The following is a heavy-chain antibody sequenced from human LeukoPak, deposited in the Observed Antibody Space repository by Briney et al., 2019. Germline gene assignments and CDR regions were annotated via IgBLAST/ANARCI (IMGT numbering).Heavy chain of an antibody. D-gene: IGHD2-2*01. V-gene: IGHV6-1*01. CDR3: ARRLTQYDCFDP. CDR1: GDSVSRNSVT. CDR2: TYYRSTWYN. Sequence: SQTLSLTCAISGDSVSRNSVTWNWIRQSPSRGLEWLGRTYYRSTWYNDYAVSVRGRKTVNPDTSKNPFSLHLNSVTPEDTAVYYCARRLTQYDCFDPWGQGILVTVSS. J-gene: IGHJ5*02.